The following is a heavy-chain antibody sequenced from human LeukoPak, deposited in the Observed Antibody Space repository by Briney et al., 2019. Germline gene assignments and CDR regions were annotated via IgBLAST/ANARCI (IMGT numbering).Heavy chain of an antibody. J-gene: IGHJ2*01. Sequence: KASETLSLTCTVSGGSISSSNYYWGWIRQPPGKGLEWIGSIYYSGSTYYNPSLKSRVTISVDTSKNQFSLKLSSVTAADTAVYYCAREGGSYPFWYFDLWGRGTLVTVSS. CDR2: IYYSGST. CDR1: GGSISSSNYY. V-gene: IGHV4-39*07. CDR3: AREGGSYPFWYFDL. D-gene: IGHD1-26*01.